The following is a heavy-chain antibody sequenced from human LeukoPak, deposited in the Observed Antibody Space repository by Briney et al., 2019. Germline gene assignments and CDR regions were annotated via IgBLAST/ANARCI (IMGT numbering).Heavy chain of an antibody. J-gene: IGHJ4*02. CDR3: ARDDKWAFDY. V-gene: IGHV3-69-1*02. Sequence: GGSLRPSCAASGFTFANYAMNWFRHTPGKGLEWLSYISSTNAIYYADSVKGRFTISRDNAKESLYLQMNSLRAEDTAVYYCARDDKWAFDYWGQGTLVTVSS. CDR2: ISSTNAI. CDR1: GFTFANYA. D-gene: IGHD1-26*01.